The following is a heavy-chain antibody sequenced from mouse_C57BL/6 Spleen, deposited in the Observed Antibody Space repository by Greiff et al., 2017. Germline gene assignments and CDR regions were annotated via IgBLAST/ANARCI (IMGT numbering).Heavy chain of an antibody. CDR2: IYPSDSET. V-gene: IGHV1-61*01. Sequence: QVQLQQPGAELVRPGSSVKLSCKASGYTFTSYCMDWVKQRPGQGLEWIGNIYPSDSETHYNQKFKDKATLTVDKSSSTAYMQLSSLTSEDSAVYYCARSYDYDPPRFAYWGQGTLVTVSA. CDR3: ARSYDYDPPRFAY. CDR1: GYTFTSYC. J-gene: IGHJ3*01. D-gene: IGHD2-4*01.